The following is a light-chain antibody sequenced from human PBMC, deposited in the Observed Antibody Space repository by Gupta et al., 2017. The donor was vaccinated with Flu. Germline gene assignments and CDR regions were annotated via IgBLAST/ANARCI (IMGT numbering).Light chain of an antibody. V-gene: IGKV3-11*01. CDR1: QSVSSY. CDR2: DAS. CDR3: QQRSNWPQYS. Sequence: EIVSTQFPVTLSLSTGERATLSCRASQSVSSYLAWYQQKPGQAPRLLIYDASNRATGIPARFSGSGSGTDFTLTISSLEPEDFAVYYCQQRSNWPQYSFGQGTKLEIK. J-gene: IGKJ2*03.